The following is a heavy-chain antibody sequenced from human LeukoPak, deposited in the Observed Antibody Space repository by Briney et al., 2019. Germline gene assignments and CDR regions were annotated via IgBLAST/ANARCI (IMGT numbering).Heavy chain of an antibody. J-gene: IGHJ4*02. D-gene: IGHD3-22*01. CDR2: INHSGST. CDR1: GGSFSGYY. V-gene: IGHV4-34*01. Sequence: SETLSLTCAVYGGSFSGYYWSWIRQPPGKGLEWIGEINHSGSTNYNPSLKSRATISVDTSKNQFSLKLSSVTAADTAVYYCARTQGYYDSSGYYYFDYWGQGTLVTVSS. CDR3: ARTQGYYDSSGYYYFDY.